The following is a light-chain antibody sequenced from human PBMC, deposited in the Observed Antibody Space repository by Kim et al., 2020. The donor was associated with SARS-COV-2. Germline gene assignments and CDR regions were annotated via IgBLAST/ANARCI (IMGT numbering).Light chain of an antibody. CDR3: NSRDSSGNHWV. CDR2: GKN. CDR1: SLRSYY. Sequence: SSELTQDPAVSVALGQTVRITCQGDSLRSYYASWYQQKPGQAPVLVIYGKNNRPSGIPDRFSGSNSGNTASLTITGAQAEDEADYYCNSRDSSGNHWVFGTGTKVTVL. J-gene: IGLJ1*01. V-gene: IGLV3-19*01.